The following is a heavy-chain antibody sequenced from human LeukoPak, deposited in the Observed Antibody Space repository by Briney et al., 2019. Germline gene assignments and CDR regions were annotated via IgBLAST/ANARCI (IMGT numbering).Heavy chain of an antibody. CDR2: ISSSSSFI. Sequence: GGSLRLSRAASGFTFSSYTMNWVRQAPGKGLEWVSSISSSSSFIYYADSLRGRFTIFRDNAKNSLFLQMISLRVEDTAVYYCARFSVTTRPTTSYAFDIWGQGTMVTVSS. J-gene: IGHJ3*02. CDR3: ARFSVTTRPTTSYAFDI. CDR1: GFTFSSYT. V-gene: IGHV3-21*01. D-gene: IGHD4-17*01.